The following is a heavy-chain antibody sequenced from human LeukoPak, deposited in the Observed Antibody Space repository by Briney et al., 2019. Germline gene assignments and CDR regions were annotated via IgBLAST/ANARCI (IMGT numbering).Heavy chain of an antibody. CDR3: ARDGYYCGGDCSDDAFDI. V-gene: IGHV4-59*01. CDR1: GVSISSYY. D-gene: IGHD2-21*02. Sequence: SETLSLTCTVSGVSISSYYSSWIRQPPGKGLKWIGYIYYSGSTNYNPSLKSRVTISVDTSKNQFSLKLSSVTAADTAVYYCARDGYYCGGDCSDDAFDIWGQGTMVTVSS. CDR2: IYYSGST. J-gene: IGHJ3*02.